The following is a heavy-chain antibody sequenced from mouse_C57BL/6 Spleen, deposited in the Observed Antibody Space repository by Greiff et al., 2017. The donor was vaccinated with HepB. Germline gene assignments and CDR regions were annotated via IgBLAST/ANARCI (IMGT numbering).Heavy chain of an antibody. CDR1: GFTFSDYG. J-gene: IGHJ4*01. D-gene: IGHD2-2*01. V-gene: IGHV5-17*01. CDR2: ISSGSSTI. Sequence: EVQLVESGGGLVKPGGSLKLSCAASGFTFSDYGMHWVRQAPEKGLEWVAYISSGSSTIYYADTVKGRFTISRDNAKNTLFLQMTSLRSEDTAMYYGARRGLYGYDNYAMDYWGQGTSVTVSS. CDR3: ARRGLYGYDNYAMDY.